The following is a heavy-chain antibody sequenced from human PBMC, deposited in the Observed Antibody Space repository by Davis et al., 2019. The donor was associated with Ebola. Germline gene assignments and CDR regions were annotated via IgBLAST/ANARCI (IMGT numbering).Heavy chain of an antibody. J-gene: IGHJ6*04. D-gene: IGHD2-2*01. V-gene: IGHV1-18*01. CDR1: GYTFTSYG. CDR3: ARDRGIVVVPAAMVGYYYYGMDV. Sequence: ASVKVSCKASGYTFTSYGISWVRQAPGQGLEWMGWISAYNGNTNYAQKLQGRVTMTTDTSTITAYMELRSLRSDDTAVYYCARDRGIVVVPAAMVGYYYYGMDVWGKGTTVTVSS. CDR2: ISAYNGNT.